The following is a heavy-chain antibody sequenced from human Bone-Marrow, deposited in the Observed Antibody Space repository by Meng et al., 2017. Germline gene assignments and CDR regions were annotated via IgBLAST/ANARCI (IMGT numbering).Heavy chain of an antibody. CDR2: IYSGGST. D-gene: IGHD3-10*01. CDR1: GFTVSSNY. CDR3: ARGGLLWFGEFAL. Sequence: GESLKISCAASGFTVSSNYMSWVRQAPGKGLEWVSVIYSGGSTYYADSVKGRFTISRDNSKNTLYLQMNSLRAEDTAVYYCARGGLLWFGEFALWGQGTLVTVSS. J-gene: IGHJ5*02. V-gene: IGHV3-66*02.